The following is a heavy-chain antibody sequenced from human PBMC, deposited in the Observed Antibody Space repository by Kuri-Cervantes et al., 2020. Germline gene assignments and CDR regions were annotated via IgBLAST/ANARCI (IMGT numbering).Heavy chain of an antibody. CDR3: AKPHDYGDSYYYYGMDV. CDR2: ISYDGSNK. D-gene: IGHD4-17*01. CDR1: GFTFSSYG. J-gene: IGHJ6*02. V-gene: IGHV3-30*18. Sequence: GESLKISCAASGFTFSSYGMHWVRQAPGKGLEWVAVISYDGSNKYYADSVKGRFTISRDNSKNTLYLQMNGLRAEDTAVYYCAKPHDYGDSYYYYGMDVWGQGTTVTVSS.